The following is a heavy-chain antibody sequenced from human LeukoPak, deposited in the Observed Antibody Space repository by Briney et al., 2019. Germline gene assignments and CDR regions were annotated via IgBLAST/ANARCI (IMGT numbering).Heavy chain of an antibody. CDR1: GFTFSNYA. J-gene: IGHJ4*02. CDR2: ITSGHST. V-gene: IGHV3-23*01. Sequence: AGSLRLSCAASGFTFSNYAMSWVRQGAGKGLEWVSGITSGHSTYYADSVKGRFTISRDNSKNTVYLQMNSLRAEDTAVYYCAKDYPECTGTSCSGEAFFDYWGQGTLVTVSS. CDR3: AKDYPECTGTSCSGEAFFDY. D-gene: IGHD2-2*01.